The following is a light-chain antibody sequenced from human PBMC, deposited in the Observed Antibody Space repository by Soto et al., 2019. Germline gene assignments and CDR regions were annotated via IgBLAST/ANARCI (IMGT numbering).Light chain of an antibody. V-gene: IGKV1-39*01. CDR1: QGISTY. CDR3: QQSYSTTWT. Sequence: DIPLPQSPSSLSESAGDRVTITCRASQGISTYLNWYQQKPGKAPKLLIYAASSLQSGVPSRFSGSGSETDFTLTISSLQPEDFATYSCQQSYSTTWTFGQGTKVDIK. CDR2: AAS. J-gene: IGKJ1*01.